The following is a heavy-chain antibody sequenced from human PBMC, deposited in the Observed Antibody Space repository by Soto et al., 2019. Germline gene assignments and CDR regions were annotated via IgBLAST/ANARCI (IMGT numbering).Heavy chain of an antibody. CDR3: KTATQAETEAGKWFDP. J-gene: IGHJ5*02. Sequence: QVQLVQSGAEVKKPGSSVKVSCKASGGTFSSYTISWVRQAPGQGLEWMGRIIPILGIAHYAQKFQGRVTITENNTTSPGYMKLASLRSEETAVYSYKTATQAETEAGKWFDPGGQGTLVTVSS. V-gene: IGHV1-69*02. CDR2: IIPILGIA. CDR1: GGTFSSYT. D-gene: IGHD6-13*01.